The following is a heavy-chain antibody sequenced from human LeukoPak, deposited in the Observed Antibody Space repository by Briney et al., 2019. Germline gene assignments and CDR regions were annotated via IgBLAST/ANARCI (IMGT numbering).Heavy chain of an antibody. D-gene: IGHD6-13*01. CDR3: ASSRYINNWGI. CDR2: INSDGGST. J-gene: IGHJ3*02. CDR1: GFTFSSNW. Sequence: PGGSLRLSCAASGFTFSSNWMHWVRQAPGKGLVWVSRINSDGGSTTYADSVKGRFTISRDNAKNTLYLQMNSLRADDTAVYYCASSRYINNWGIWGQGTMVTVSS. V-gene: IGHV3-74*01.